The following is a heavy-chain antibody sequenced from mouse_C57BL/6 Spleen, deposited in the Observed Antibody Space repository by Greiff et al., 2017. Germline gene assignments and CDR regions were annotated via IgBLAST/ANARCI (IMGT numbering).Heavy chain of an antibody. Sequence: EVKLQESGPVLVKPGASVKMSCKASGYTFTDYYMNWVKQSHGKSLEWIGVINPYNGDTSYNQKFKGKATLTVDKSSSTAYMELKSLTSEDSSVYYCASSSDSNFDYWGQGTTLTVSS. CDR2: INPYNGDT. V-gene: IGHV1-19*01. D-gene: IGHD3-2*01. CDR1: GYTFTDYY. J-gene: IGHJ2*01. CDR3: ASSSDSNFDY.